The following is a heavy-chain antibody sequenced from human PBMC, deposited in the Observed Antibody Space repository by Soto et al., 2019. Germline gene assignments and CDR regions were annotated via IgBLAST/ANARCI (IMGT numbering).Heavy chain of an antibody. CDR3: AKPLSPYSSSYMDY. CDR1: GFTFSDYY. J-gene: IGHJ4*02. D-gene: IGHD6-13*01. V-gene: IGHV3-11*01. Sequence: QVQLVESGGGLVKPGGSLRLSCADSGFTFSDYYMSCIRQAPGKGLEWVSYISSSGNTIYYADSVKGRFTISRDNAKNSLYLQMNSLRAEDTAVYYCAKPLSPYSSSYMDYWGQGTLVTVSS. CDR2: ISSSGNTI.